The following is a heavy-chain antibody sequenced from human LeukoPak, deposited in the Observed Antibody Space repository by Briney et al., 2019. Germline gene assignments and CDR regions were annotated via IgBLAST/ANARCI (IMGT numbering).Heavy chain of an antibody. CDR3: ATFLGATFFDH. CDR2: IKQDGSVK. Sequence: GGSLRLSCAASGFTFSSYWMSWVRQAPGMGLQWVANIKQDGSVKTYVDSVKGRFTISRDNAKNSLYLQMNSLRGEDTAVYYCATFLGATFFDHWGQGSLVSVSS. D-gene: IGHD1-26*01. CDR1: GFTFSSYW. V-gene: IGHV3-7*01. J-gene: IGHJ4*02.